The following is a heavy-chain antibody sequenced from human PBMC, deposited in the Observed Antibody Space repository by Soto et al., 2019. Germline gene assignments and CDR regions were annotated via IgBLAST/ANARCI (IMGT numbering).Heavy chain of an antibody. J-gene: IGHJ5*01. CDR1: GFTFRSYA. CDR2: VSFDGSHK. D-gene: IGHD3-3*01. CDR3: AKLGDAVSGFFDF. Sequence: QVQLVQSGGGVVQPGGSLRLSWAASGFTFRSYAIHWVRQAPGKGLEWVADVSFDGSHKTYAVPVRGRFTLSRDNSKKTVYLQMNSLRAEDTDVYYCAKLGDAVSGFFDFWGQGTQVAVSS. V-gene: IGHV3-30*18.